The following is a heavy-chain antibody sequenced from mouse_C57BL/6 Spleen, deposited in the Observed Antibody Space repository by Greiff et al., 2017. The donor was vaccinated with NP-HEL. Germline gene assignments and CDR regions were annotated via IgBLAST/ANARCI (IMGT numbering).Heavy chain of an antibody. V-gene: IGHV5-9-1*02. J-gene: IGHJ4*01. CDR1: GFTFSSYA. D-gene: IGHD1-1*01. CDR2: ISSGGDYI. Sequence: DVMLVESGEGLVKPGGSLKLSCAASGFTFSSYAMSWVRQTPEKRLEWVAYISSGGDYIYYADPVKGRFTISRDNARNTLYLQMSSLKSEDTAMYYCTRGGLGSSPYYAMDYWGQGTSVTVSS. CDR3: TRGGLGSSPYYAMDY.